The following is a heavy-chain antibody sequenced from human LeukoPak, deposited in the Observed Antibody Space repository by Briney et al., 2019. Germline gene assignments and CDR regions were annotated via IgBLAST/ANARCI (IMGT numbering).Heavy chain of an antibody. J-gene: IGHJ6*02. CDR1: GYTFTSYA. Sequence: PGGSLRLSCAASGYTFTSYAMSWVRQAPGKGLELVSAISGSGGSTYYADYVKGRFTISRVNSKNTLYLQMNSLRAVDTAVYDCAKGSYGSGSYYYYNYSMDVWGQGTTVTVSS. V-gene: IGHV3-23*01. D-gene: IGHD3-10*01. CDR3: AKGSYGSGSYYYYNYSMDV. CDR2: ISGSGGST.